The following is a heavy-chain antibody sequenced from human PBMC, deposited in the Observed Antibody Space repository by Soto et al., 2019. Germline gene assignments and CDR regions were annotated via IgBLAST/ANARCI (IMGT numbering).Heavy chain of an antibody. V-gene: IGHV3-11*01. J-gene: IGHJ4*02. CDR2: ISSSVDIA. Sequence: GGSRRLSFAAPGIAFSDNDMSGFPQSPGKGLNLVSYISSSVDIAYYAASVKGRFTISRDNAKNSLYLQMNSLRAEDTVVYYCAIDLGHYDSSGYFDYWGQGTLATAPQ. D-gene: IGHD3-22*01. CDR3: AIDLGHYDSSGYFDY. CDR1: GIAFSDND.